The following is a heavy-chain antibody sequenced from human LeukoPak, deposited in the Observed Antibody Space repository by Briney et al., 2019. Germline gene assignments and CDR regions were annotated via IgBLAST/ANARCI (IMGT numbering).Heavy chain of an antibody. CDR2: IYPGDSDT. CDR3: AIATYYYDSSGYVLDAFDI. Sequence: GESLKISCKGSGYSFASYWIGWVRQMPGKGLEWMGIIYPGDSDTRYSPSFQGQVTISADKSIDTAYLQWSSLKASDTAMYYCAIATYYYDSSGYVLDAFDIWGQGTMVTVSS. J-gene: IGHJ3*02. V-gene: IGHV5-51*01. D-gene: IGHD3-22*01. CDR1: GYSFASYW.